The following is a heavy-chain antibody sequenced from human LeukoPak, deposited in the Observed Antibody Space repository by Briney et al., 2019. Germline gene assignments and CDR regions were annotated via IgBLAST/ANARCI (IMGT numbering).Heavy chain of an antibody. J-gene: IGHJ6*02. CDR3: ARHVVATTIFYYYYYGMDV. CDR2: IDPSDSYT. V-gene: IGHV5-10-1*01. D-gene: IGHD5-12*01. CDR1: GYSFTSYW. Sequence: GESLKTSCKGSGYSFTSYWISWVRQMPGKGLEWMGRIDPSDSYTNYSPSFQGHVTISADKSISTAYLQWSSLKASDTAMYYCARHVVATTIFYYYYYGMDVWGQGTTVTVSS.